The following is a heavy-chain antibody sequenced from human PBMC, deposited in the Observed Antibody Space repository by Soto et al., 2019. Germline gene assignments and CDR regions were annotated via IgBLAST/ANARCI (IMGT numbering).Heavy chain of an antibody. J-gene: IGHJ6*03. CDR1: GYSFTNYG. D-gene: IGHD6-19*01. V-gene: IGHV1-18*01. CDR2: ISAYNGNT. CDR3: ARDRGVAPPVAGNTHYYYYMDV. Sequence: QDRLVQSGVEVKKPGASVRVSCKASGYSFTNYGITWVRQAPGQGFEWMGWISAYNGNTNYAQKFQGRGTLTTDASTSIAYLELRSLRSDDTAVYYCARDRGVAPPVAGNTHYYYYMDVWGKGTTVTVSS.